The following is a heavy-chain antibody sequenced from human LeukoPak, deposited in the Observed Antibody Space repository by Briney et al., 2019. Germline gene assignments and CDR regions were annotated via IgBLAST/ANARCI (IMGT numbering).Heavy chain of an antibody. V-gene: IGHV1-18*01. J-gene: IGHJ3*02. CDR1: GYTFTSYG. D-gene: IGHD3-22*01. Sequence: GASVTVSCKASGYTFTSYGISWVRQAPGQGLEWMGWISAYNGNTNYAQKLQGRVTMTTDTSTSTAYMELRSLRSDDTAVYYCASAPMYYYDSSGYYSGAFDIWGQGTMVTVSS. CDR2: ISAYNGNT. CDR3: ASAPMYYYDSSGYYSGAFDI.